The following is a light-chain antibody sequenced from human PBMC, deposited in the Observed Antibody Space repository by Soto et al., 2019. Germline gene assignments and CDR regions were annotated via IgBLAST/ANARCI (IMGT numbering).Light chain of an antibody. Sequence: DIVLTQSPGTLSLSPGEGATLSCRASQSVSSTSLAWYQQKPGQAPRLLIYGTSTRATGIPDRFSGSGSGTDFTLTISRLEPEDFAVYYCQQYGSSLFTFGPGTKVDIK. J-gene: IGKJ3*01. CDR3: QQYGSSLFT. V-gene: IGKV3-20*01. CDR1: QSVSSTS. CDR2: GTS.